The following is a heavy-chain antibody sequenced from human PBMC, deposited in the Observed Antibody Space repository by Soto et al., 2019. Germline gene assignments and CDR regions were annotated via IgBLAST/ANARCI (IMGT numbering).Heavy chain of an antibody. CDR2: IIPIFGTA. CDR3: ARDYYDSSGYGPLYYYYYYGMDV. V-gene: IGHV1-69*13. J-gene: IGHJ6*02. CDR1: GGTFSSYA. D-gene: IGHD3-22*01. Sequence: SVKVSCKAPGGTFSSYAISWVRQAPGQGLEWMGGIIPIFGTANYAQKFQGRVTITADESTSTAYMELSSLRSEDTAVYYCARDYYDSSGYGPLYYYYYYGMDVWRQGTTVTVSS.